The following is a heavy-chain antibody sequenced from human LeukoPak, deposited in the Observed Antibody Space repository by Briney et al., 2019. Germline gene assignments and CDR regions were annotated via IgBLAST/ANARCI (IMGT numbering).Heavy chain of an antibody. J-gene: IGHJ4*02. CDR3: SKGGSGRFDY. CDR2: ISGSGGST. Sequence: GGSLRLSCVASGFTFSDYAMNWVRQTPGKGLEWVSSISGSGGSTFYADSVKGRFTISRDNSKNTLYLQMNSLRAEDTAVYYCSKGGSGRFDYRGQGTLVTVSS. CDR1: GFTFSDYA. D-gene: IGHD6-19*01. V-gene: IGHV3-23*01.